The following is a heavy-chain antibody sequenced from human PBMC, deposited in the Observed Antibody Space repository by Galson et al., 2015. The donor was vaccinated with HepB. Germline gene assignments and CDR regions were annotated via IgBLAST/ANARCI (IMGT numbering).Heavy chain of an antibody. D-gene: IGHD6-19*01. V-gene: IGHV3-30-3*01. CDR3: ARDRGPDSGSGWYHIGAGDY. J-gene: IGHJ4*02. CDR1: GFTFSSYA. CDR2: ISYDGSNK. Sequence: SLRLSCAASGFTFSSYAMHWVRQAPGKGLEWVAVISYDGSNKYYADSVKGRFTISRDNSKNTLYLQMNSLRAEDTAVYYCARDRGPDSGSGWYHIGAGDYWGQGTLVTVSS.